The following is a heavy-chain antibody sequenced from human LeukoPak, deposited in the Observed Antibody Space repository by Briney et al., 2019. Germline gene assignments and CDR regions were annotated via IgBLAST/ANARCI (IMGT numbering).Heavy chain of an antibody. J-gene: IGHJ3*02. CDR1: GYTFTGYY. D-gene: IGHD2-2*01. V-gene: IGHV1-2*06. CDR2: INPNSGGT. Sequence: ASVKVSCKASGYTFTGYYMHWVRQAPGQGLEWMGRINPNSGGTNYAQKFQGRVTMTRDTSISTAYMELSRLRSDDTAVYYCASGYCSSTSCNAFDIWGQGTMVTVSP. CDR3: ASGYCSSTSCNAFDI.